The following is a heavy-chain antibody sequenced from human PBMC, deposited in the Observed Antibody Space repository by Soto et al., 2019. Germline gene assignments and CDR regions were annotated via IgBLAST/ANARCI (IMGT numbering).Heavy chain of an antibody. CDR1: GGTFSSYT. D-gene: IGHD6-6*01. Sequence: QVQLVQSGAEVKKPGSSVKVSCKASGGTFSSYTISWVRQAPGQGLEWMGRIIPILGIANYAQKFQGRVTITGEKPTSTAYMERSSLRSEDTPVYYCARHEGRQLDAFDIWGQGTMVTVSS. CDR2: IIPILGIA. CDR3: ARHEGRQLDAFDI. V-gene: IGHV1-69*02. J-gene: IGHJ3*02.